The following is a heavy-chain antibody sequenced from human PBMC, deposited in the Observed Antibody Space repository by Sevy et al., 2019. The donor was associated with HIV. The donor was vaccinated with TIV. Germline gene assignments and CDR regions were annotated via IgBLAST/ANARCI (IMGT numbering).Heavy chain of an antibody. CDR1: GFTVSSNY. D-gene: IGHD1-26*01. Sequence: GGSLRLSCAASGFTVSSNYMSWVRQAPGKGLEWVSVIYSGGSTYYADSVKGRFTISRDNSKNTLYLQMNSLRAEDTAVYYCARVKVWGGSYPNYYYGMDVWGQGTTVTVSS. V-gene: IGHV3-53*01. CDR2: IYSGGST. J-gene: IGHJ6*02. CDR3: ARVKVWGGSYPNYYYGMDV.